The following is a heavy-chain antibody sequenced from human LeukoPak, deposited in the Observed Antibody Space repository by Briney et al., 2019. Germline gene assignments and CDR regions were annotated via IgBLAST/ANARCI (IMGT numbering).Heavy chain of an antibody. D-gene: IGHD4-23*01. CDR1: GGSFSGYY. CDR2: INHSGST. CDR3: ARGAYPRIYGGIRDAINWFDP. Sequence: PSETLSLTCAVYGGSFSGYYWSWIRQPPGKGLEWIGEINHSGSTNYNPSLKSRVTISVDTSKNQFSLKLSSVTAADTAVYYCARGAYPRIYGGIRDAINWFDPWGQGTLVTVSS. J-gene: IGHJ5*02. V-gene: IGHV4-34*01.